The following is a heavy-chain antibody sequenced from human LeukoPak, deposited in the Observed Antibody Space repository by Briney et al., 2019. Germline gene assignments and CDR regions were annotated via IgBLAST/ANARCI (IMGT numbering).Heavy chain of an antibody. D-gene: IGHD1-26*01. J-gene: IGHJ4*02. CDR3: ARHPSGSSFDY. CDR2: IHYSGST. V-gene: IGHV4-39*01. Sequence: PSETLSLTCTVSGGSISSSSYYWGWIRQPPGKGLEWIGTIHYSGSTYYNPSLKSRVTISVDTSKNQFSLKLSSVTAADTAVYYCARHPSGSSFDYWGQGTLVTVSS. CDR1: GGSISSSSYY.